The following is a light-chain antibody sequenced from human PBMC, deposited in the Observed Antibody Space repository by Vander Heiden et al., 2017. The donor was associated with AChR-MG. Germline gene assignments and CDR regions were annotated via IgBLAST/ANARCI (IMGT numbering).Light chain of an antibody. J-gene: IGLJ2*01. CDR3: AAWDDSMNGPV. Sequence: SVLTQPPSASGTPGQRVPISCTGTSSNIGSNTVNWYQQLPGTAPKLLIYSNKQRPSGVPDRFSGSKSGTAASLAISGRQSEEEADYYCAAWDDSMNGPVFGGGTKLTVL. CDR2: SNK. V-gene: IGLV1-44*01. CDR1: SSNIGSNT.